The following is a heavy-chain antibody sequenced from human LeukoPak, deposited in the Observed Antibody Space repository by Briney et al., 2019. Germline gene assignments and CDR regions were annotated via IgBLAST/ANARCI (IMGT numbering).Heavy chain of an antibody. CDR1: GYTFTSYG. CDR3: ARGRTHYYESSGYYSRWEY. Sequence: ASVKVSCKASGYTFTSYGISWVRQAPGQGLEWMGWISAYNGNTNYAQKLQGRVTMTTDTSTSTAYMELSSLRSEDTAMYYCARGRTHYYESSGYYSRWEYWGQGTLVTVSS. V-gene: IGHV1-18*01. D-gene: IGHD3-22*01. J-gene: IGHJ4*02. CDR2: ISAYNGNT.